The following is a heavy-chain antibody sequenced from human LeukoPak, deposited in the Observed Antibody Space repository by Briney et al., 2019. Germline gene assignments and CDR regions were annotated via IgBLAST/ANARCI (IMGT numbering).Heavy chain of an antibody. CDR1: GYTFTGYY. CDR2: INPNSGGT. Sequence: ASVKVSCKASGYTFTGYYMHWVRQAPGQGLEWVGWINPNSGGTNYAQKFQGRVTMTRDTSISTAYMELSRLRSDDTAVYYCARYSSSWYSFDYWGQGTLVTVSS. J-gene: IGHJ4*02. D-gene: IGHD6-13*01. CDR3: ARYSSSWYSFDY. V-gene: IGHV1-2*02.